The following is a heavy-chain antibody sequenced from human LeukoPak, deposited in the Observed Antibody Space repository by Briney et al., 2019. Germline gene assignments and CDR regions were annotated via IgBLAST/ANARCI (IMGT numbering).Heavy chain of an antibody. CDR2: IKQDGSEK. D-gene: IGHD2-2*01. Sequence: GGSLRLSCAASGFTFSNYWMSWVRQAPGKGLEWVANIKQDGSEKYYVDSVKGRFTISRDNAKNSLYLQMSSLRAEDTAAYYCARYCSSTSCYIRGFDYWGQGTLVTVSS. CDR1: GFTFSNYW. V-gene: IGHV3-7*01. CDR3: ARYCSSTSCYIRGFDY. J-gene: IGHJ4*02.